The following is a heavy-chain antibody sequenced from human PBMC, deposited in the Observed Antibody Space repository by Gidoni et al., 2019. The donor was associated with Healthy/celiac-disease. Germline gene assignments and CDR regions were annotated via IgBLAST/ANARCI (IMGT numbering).Heavy chain of an antibody. D-gene: IGHD3-10*01. Sequence: QVQLQESGPGLVKPSQTLSPTCTVSGGSISSGSYYWSWLRQPAGKGLAWIGRIYTSGRTNFNPSLKSRVTISVDTSKNQFSLKLSSVTAAYTAVYNCARESRRGGYLVYWGQGTLVTVSS. J-gene: IGHJ4*02. CDR1: GGSISSGSYY. V-gene: IGHV4-61*02. CDR3: ARESRRGGYLVY. CDR2: IYTSGRT.